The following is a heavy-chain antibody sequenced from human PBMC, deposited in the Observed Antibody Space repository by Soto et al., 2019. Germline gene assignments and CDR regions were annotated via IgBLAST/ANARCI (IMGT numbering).Heavy chain of an antibody. V-gene: IGHV4-39*01. J-gene: IGHJ4*02. CDR3: TRRYNWNDYYFDS. CDR1: GGSIRVQSYY. D-gene: IGHD1-20*01. CDR2: SYYSGTS. Sequence: SENLSLTCTVSGGSIRVQSYYWTWIRQTPGKGLEWVGSSYYSGTSYFNPALKGRVTISVDTSTNQFSLRLTSVTAADTAVYYCTRRYNWNDYYFDSCGQGTLGTVSS.